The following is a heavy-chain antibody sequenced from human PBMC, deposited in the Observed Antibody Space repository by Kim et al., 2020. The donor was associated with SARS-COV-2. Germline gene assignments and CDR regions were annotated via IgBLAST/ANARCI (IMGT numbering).Heavy chain of an antibody. V-gene: IGHV5-10-1*01. CDR2: IDPSDSYT. Sequence: GESLKISCKGSGYSFTSYWISWVRQMPGKGLEWMGRIDPSDSYTNYSPSFQGHVTISADKSISTAYLQWSSLKASDTAMYYCARPADYYDILTGYYNADAFDIWGQGTMVTVSS. CDR3: ARPADYYDILTGYYNADAFDI. CDR1: GYSFTSYW. J-gene: IGHJ3*02. D-gene: IGHD3-9*01.